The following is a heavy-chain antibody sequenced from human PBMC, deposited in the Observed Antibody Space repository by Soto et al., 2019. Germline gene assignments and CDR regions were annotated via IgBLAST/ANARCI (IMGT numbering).Heavy chain of an antibody. V-gene: IGHV1-69*13. CDR3: AREYPGCSGGSCYLHYYYGMDV. CDR2: IIPIFGTA. J-gene: IGHJ6*02. Sequence: SVKVSCKASGGTFSSYAISWVRQAPGQGLEWMGGIIPIFGTANYAQKFQGRVTITADESTSTAYMELSSLRSEDTAVYYCAREYPGCSGGSCYLHYYYGMDVWGQGTTVTVSS. D-gene: IGHD2-15*01. CDR1: GGTFSSYA.